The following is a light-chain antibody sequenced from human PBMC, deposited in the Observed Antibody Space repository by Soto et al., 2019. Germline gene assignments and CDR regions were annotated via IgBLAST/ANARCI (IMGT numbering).Light chain of an antibody. J-gene: IGKJ4*01. CDR2: GAS. V-gene: IGKV3-20*01. CDR1: QSVSSTF. Sequence: EIVLTQSPGTLSLSPGERATLSCRASQSVSSTFLAWYQQKPGQAPRLLIHGASSRATGIPDRFSGSGSGTDFTLTISRLEPEDFAVYYCQQHGRSQTFGGGTKVEIK. CDR3: QQHGRSQT.